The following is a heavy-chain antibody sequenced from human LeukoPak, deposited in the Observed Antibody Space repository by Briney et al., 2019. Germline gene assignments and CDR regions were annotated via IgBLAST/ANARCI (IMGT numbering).Heavy chain of an antibody. V-gene: IGHV3-23*01. CDR2: ISGSGGST. J-gene: IGHJ5*02. D-gene: IGHD3-3*01. Sequence: GGSLRLSCAASGFTFSSYAMSWVRQAPGKELEWVSAISGSGGSTYYPDSVKGRFTISRDNSKNTLYLQMNSLRAEDTAVYYCAKVGALWSGYPNWFDPWGQGTLVTVSS. CDR1: GFTFSSYA. CDR3: AKVGALWSGYPNWFDP.